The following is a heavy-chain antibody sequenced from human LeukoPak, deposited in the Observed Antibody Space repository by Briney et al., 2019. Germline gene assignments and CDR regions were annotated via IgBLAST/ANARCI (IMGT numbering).Heavy chain of an antibody. CDR3: AAQGGLTGAYDP. J-gene: IGHJ5*02. V-gene: IGHV3-64*01. CDR1: GFTFSSYV. CDR2: TDPDGETS. Sequence: GGSLRLSCAASGFTFSSYVMLWVRQAPGMGLEYVSSTDPDGETSYYANSVKGRFTISRDNSNNMLYLHMGSLTSEDMAVYYCAAQGGLTGAYDPWGQGTLVTVSS. D-gene: IGHD1-20*01.